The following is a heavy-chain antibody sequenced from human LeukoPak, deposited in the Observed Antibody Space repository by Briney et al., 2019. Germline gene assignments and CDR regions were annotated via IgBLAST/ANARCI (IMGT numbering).Heavy chain of an antibody. CDR3: ARGKGGYYYDSSGRRAYYMDV. CDR2: INHSGST. CDR1: GGSFSGYY. V-gene: IGHV4-34*01. D-gene: IGHD3-22*01. J-gene: IGHJ6*03. Sequence: SETLSLTCAVYGGSFSGYYWSWIRQPPGKGLEWIGEINHSGSTNYSPSLKSRVPISVDTSKNQFSLKLSSVTAADTAVYYCARGKGGYYYDSSGRRAYYMDVWGKGTTVTVSS.